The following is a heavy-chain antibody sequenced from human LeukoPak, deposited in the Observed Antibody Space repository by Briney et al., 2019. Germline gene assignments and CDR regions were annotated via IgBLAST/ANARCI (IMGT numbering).Heavy chain of an antibody. CDR3: ARGGYDILTGFMVY. CDR2: IYYSGST. Sequence: TSETLSLTCTVSGGSISSGDYYWSWIRQPPGKGLEWIGYIYYSGSTYYNPSLKSRVTISVDTSKNQFSLKLSSVTAADTAVYYCARGGYDILTGFMVYWGQGTLVTVSS. J-gene: IGHJ4*02. D-gene: IGHD3-9*01. V-gene: IGHV4-30-4*01. CDR1: GGSISSGDYY.